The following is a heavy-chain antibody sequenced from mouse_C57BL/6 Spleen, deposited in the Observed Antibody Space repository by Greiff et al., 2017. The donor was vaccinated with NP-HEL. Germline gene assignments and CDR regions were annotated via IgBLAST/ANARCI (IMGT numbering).Heavy chain of an antibody. D-gene: IGHD2-3*01. Sequence: VQLQQSGAELVRPGASVTLSCKASGYTFTDYEMHWVKQTPVHGLEWIGAIDPETGGTAYNQKFKGKAILTADKSSSTAYMELRSLTSEASAVYYCTRGLLPLYYAMDYWGQGPSVTVSS. V-gene: IGHV1-15*01. CDR3: TRGLLPLYYAMDY. CDR2: IDPETGGT. J-gene: IGHJ4*01. CDR1: GYTFTDYE.